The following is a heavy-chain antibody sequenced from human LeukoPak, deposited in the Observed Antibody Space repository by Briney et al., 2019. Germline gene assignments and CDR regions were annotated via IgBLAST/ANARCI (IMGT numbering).Heavy chain of an antibody. V-gene: IGHV1-69*04. CDR3: ARSGSSLFDY. CDR2: IIPILGIA. J-gene: IGHJ4*02. D-gene: IGHD1-26*01. CDR1: GGTFSSYA. Sequence: ASVKVSCKASGGTFSSYAISWVRQAPGQGLEWMGRIIPILGIANYAQKFRGRVTITADKSTSTAYMELSSLRSEDTAVYYCARSGSSLFDYWGQGTLVTVSS.